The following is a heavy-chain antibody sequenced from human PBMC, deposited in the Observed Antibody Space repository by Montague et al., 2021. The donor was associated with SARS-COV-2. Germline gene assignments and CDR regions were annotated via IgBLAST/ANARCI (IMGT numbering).Heavy chain of an antibody. CDR3: AKDLETSGWYTFFFDS. D-gene: IGHD6-19*01. CDR1: GFTFDSHA. V-gene: IGHV3-23*01. Sequence: SLRLPCAGSGFTFDSHAMSWVRQAPGKGLEWVAGIRDGGTSTYYADSVKGRLIISRDNSKSTLYLQIHSLRAEDTAVYYCAKDLETSGWYTFFFDSWGQGTLVTVSS. CDR2: IRDGGTST. J-gene: IGHJ4*02.